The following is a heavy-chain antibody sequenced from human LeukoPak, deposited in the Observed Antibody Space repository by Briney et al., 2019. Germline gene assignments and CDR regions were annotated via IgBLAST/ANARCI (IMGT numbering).Heavy chain of an antibody. D-gene: IGHD5-24*01. CDR1: GFTFSRYW. CDR2: LKQDGSET. V-gene: IGHV3-7*01. J-gene: IGHJ4*02. Sequence: GGSLRLSCTASGFTFSRYWVNWVRRAPGKGLEWVASLKQDGSETAYVDSVKGRFTISRDNAKNSLYLQMNSLRAEDTAVYYCAKDYFVDGSNSRIFFDSWGQGTLVTVSS. CDR3: AKDYFVDGSNSRIFFDS.